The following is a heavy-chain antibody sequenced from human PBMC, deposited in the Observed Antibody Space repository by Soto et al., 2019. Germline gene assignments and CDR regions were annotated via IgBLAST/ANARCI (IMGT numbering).Heavy chain of an antibody. CDR3: ARAFADPKDAIGV. CDR1: GGSISSGGYY. V-gene: IGHV4-31*03. Sequence: SETLSLTCTVSGGSISSGGYYWSWIRQHPGKGLEWIGYIYYSGSTYYNPSLKSRVTISVDTSKNQFSLKLSSVTAADTAVYYCARAFADPKDAIGVWGQGTTVTVSS. CDR2: IYYSGST. J-gene: IGHJ6*02.